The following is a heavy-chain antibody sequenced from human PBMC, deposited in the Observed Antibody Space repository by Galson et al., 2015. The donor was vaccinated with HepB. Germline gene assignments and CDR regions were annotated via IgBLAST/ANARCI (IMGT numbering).Heavy chain of an antibody. CDR3: ARRDTAMVQEY. CDR2: IYSGGST. J-gene: IGHJ4*02. CDR1: GFTVSSNY. D-gene: IGHD5-18*01. V-gene: IGHV3-66*01. Sequence: SLRLSCAASGFTVSSNYMSWVRQAPGKGLEWVSVIYSGGSTYYADSVKGRFTISRDNSKNTLYLQMNSLRAEDTAVYYCARRDTAMVQEYWGQGTLVTVSS.